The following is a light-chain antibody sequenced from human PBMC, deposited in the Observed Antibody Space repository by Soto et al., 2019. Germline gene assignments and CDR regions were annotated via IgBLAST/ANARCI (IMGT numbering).Light chain of an antibody. Sequence: QSVLTPPRSVSGSPGQSVTISCTGTSSDVGGYSYVSWYQQHPGKAPKVMIYDVSKRPSGVRDRFSGSKSGNTASLTLSGLQAEDEADDSCSSSARTYPSVFRSASKVTVL. CDR3: SSSARTYPSV. V-gene: IGLV2-11*01. J-gene: IGLJ1*01. CDR2: DVS. CDR1: SSDVGGYSY.